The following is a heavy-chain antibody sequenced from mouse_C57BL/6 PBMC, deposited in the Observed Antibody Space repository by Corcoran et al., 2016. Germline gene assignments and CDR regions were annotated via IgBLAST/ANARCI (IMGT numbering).Heavy chain of an antibody. J-gene: IGHJ3*01. CDR1: GYTFTDYY. CDR2: IYPGSGNT. V-gene: IGHV1-84*01. CDR3: ARAYDYPFAY. D-gene: IGHD2-4*01. Sequence: QVQLKQSGAELVRPGASVKLSCKASGYTFTDYYINWVKQRPGQGLEWIGWIYPGSGNTKYNEKFKGKATLTVDTSSSTAYMQLSSLTSEDSAVYFCARAYDYPFAYWGQGTLVTVSA.